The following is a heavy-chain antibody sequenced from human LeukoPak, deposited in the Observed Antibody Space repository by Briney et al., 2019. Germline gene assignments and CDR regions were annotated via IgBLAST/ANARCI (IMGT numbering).Heavy chain of an antibody. V-gene: IGHV4-34*01. CDR2: INHSGST. J-gene: IGHJ4*02. CDR1: GGSFSGYY. D-gene: IGHD3-10*01. Sequence: SETLSLTCAVYGGSFSGYYWSWIRQPPGKGLEWIGEINHSGSTSYNPSLKSRVTISVDTSKNQFSLKLSSVTAADTAVYYCARRRITMVRGVIIKFPLDYWGQGTLVTVSS. CDR3: ARRRITMVRGVIIKFPLDY.